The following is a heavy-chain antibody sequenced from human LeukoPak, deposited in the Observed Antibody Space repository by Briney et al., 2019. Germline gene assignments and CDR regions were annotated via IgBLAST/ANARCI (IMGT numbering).Heavy chain of an antibody. D-gene: IGHD4-17*01. J-gene: IGHJ3*02. CDR3: ARGVTTEADAFDI. CDR2: TRNKANSHTT. CDR1: GFTFSDHY. V-gene: IGHV3-72*01. Sequence: PGGSLRLSCAASGFTFSDHYMDWVRQAPGKGLEWVGRTRNKANSHTTEYAASVKGRFTISRDDSKKSLYLQMNSLKTEDTAVYYCARGVTTEADAFDIWGQGTMVTVSS.